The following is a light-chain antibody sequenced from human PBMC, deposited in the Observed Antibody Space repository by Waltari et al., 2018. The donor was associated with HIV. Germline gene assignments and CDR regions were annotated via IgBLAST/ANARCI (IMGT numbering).Light chain of an antibody. CDR3: QVWDSSSENYV. J-gene: IGLJ1*01. CDR2: YNS. CDR1: NIGSKS. V-gene: IGLV3-21*04. Sequence: SYVLTQPPSVSAAPGTTARISCGGNNIGSKSVHWYQQRPGQAPVVVIYYNSDRPSGIPSRFSGSNSENTATLIINRVEAGDEADYYCQVWDSSSENYVFGTGTKVTVL.